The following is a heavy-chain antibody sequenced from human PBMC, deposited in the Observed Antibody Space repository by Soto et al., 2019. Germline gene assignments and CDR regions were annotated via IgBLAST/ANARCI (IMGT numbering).Heavy chain of an antibody. Sequence: SGPTLVNPTQTLTLTCSFSGFSLSTSGLSVGWIRQPPGKALDWLALIYWNDEKRYSPSLRSRLTVTMDTSKKQVVLTMTNMDPGDTATYFCAHHIWLTEMPTAGGNPAFDYWGQGILVTVSP. CDR1: GFSLSTSGLS. D-gene: IGHD2-8*02. CDR2: IYWNDEK. V-gene: IGHV2-5*01. J-gene: IGHJ4*02. CDR3: AHHIWLTEMPTAGGNPAFDY.